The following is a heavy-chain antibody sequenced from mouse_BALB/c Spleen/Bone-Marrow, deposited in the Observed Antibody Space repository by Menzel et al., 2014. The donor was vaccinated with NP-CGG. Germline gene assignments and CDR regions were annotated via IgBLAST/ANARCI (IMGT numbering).Heavy chain of an antibody. CDR2: IDPANGNT. Sequence: EVQLQQSGAELVKPGASVKLSCTASGFNIKDTYMHWVKQRPEQGLEWIGRIDPANGNTKYDPKFQGKATITADTSSNTAYLQLSSLTSEDIAVYYCASYYYGGSLFAYWGQGTLVTVSA. J-gene: IGHJ3*01. V-gene: IGHV14-3*02. CDR1: GFNIKDTY. CDR3: ASYYYGGSLFAY. D-gene: IGHD1-1*01.